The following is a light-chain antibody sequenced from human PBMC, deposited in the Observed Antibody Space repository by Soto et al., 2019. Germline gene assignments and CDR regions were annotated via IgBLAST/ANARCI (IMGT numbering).Light chain of an antibody. CDR3: QQSYSTPYS. J-gene: IGKJ2*03. CDR2: GAS. Sequence: EIVLTQSPGTLSLSPGQRATLSCRASQSLSSSFLAWYQQKPGQAPRLIIYGASSRAAGIPDRFSGSASGTDFTLTISSLEPEDFATYYCQQSYSTPYSFGQGTKVDIK. V-gene: IGKV3-20*01. CDR1: QSLSSSF.